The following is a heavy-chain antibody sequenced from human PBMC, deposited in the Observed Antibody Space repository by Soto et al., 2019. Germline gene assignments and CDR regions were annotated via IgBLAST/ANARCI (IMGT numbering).Heavy chain of an antibody. CDR2: INAGNGNT. D-gene: IGHD3-9*01. Sequence: QVQLVQSGAEVKKPGASVKVSCKASGYTFSSYAMHWVRQAPGQRLEWMGWINAGNGNTKYSQKFQGRVTLTRDTSASTAYMELSSLRSEDTAVYYCARDKFEDYDFLTGYNWFDPWGQGTLVTVSS. J-gene: IGHJ5*02. V-gene: IGHV1-3*01. CDR1: GYTFSSYA. CDR3: ARDKFEDYDFLTGYNWFDP.